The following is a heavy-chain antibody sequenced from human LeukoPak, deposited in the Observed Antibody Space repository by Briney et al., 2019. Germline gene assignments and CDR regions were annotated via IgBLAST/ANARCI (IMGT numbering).Heavy chain of an antibody. CDR2: IIPIFGTA. V-gene: IGHV1-69*05. Sequence: GALVKVSCKASGGTFSSYAISWVRQAPGQGLEWMGGIIPIFGTANYAQKFQGRVTITTDESTSTAYMELSSLRSEDTAVYYCARGYCSSTSCYSFFDYWGQGTLVTVSS. CDR3: ARGYCSSTSCYSFFDY. J-gene: IGHJ4*02. D-gene: IGHD2-2*02. CDR1: GGTFSSYA.